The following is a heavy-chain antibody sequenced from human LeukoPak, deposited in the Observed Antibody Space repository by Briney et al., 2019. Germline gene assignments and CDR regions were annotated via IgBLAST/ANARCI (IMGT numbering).Heavy chain of an antibody. CDR1: GFTFSSYG. D-gene: IGHD6-13*01. CDR3: AKDGHSSSWYPYYFDY. V-gene: IGHV3-30*18. CDR2: ISYDGSNK. J-gene: IGHJ4*02. Sequence: GGSLRLSCAASGFTFSSYGMHWVRQAPGKGLEWVAVISYDGSNKYYADSVKGRFTISRDNSKNTLYLQMNSLRAEDTAVYYCAKDGHSSSWYPYYFDYWGQGTLVTVSS.